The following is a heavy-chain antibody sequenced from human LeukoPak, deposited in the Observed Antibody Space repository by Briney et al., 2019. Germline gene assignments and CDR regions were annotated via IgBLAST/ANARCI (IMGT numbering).Heavy chain of an antibody. CDR3: ARDLWGSSSWYYYYYMDV. Sequence: SETLSLTCAGSGYSISSGYYWGWSRPPPGKGLEGGGSIYHSGSTYYNPSLKSRVTISVDTSKNQFSLKLSSVTAADTAVYYCARDLWGSSSWYYYYYMDVWGKGTTVTVSS. V-gene: IGHV4-38-2*02. J-gene: IGHJ6*03. CDR1: GYSISSGYY. D-gene: IGHD6-13*01. CDR2: IYHSGST.